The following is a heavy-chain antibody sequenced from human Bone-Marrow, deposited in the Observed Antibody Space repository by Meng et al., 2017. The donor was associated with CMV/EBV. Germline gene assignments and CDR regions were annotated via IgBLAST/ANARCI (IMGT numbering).Heavy chain of an antibody. J-gene: IGHJ6*01. CDR3: AMGGIVVVSAAIPALRDYYYYYGMAV. D-gene: IGHD2-2*01. Sequence: SVKVSCKASGGTFSSYAISWVRQAPGQGLEWMGGIIPILGIANYAQQFQGRVTITADKSTSTAYMELSSLGSEDTAVYCCAMGGIVVVSAAIPALRDYYYYYGMAVWGQGTTVTGSS. CDR1: GGTFSSYA. V-gene: IGHV1-69*10. CDR2: IIPILGIA.